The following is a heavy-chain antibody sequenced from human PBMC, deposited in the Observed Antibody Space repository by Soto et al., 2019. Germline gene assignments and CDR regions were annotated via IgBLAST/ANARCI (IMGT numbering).Heavy chain of an antibody. CDR2: IYYSGST. CDR3: ARHGGRWELLGRQRSLDAFDI. V-gene: IGHV4-39*01. CDR1: GGSISSSSYY. Sequence: QLQLQESGPGLVKPSETLSLTCTVSGGSISSSSYYWGWIRQPPGKGLEWIGSIYYSGSTYYNPSLKSRVTISVDTSKNQFSLKLSSVTAADTAVYYCARHGGRWELLGRQRSLDAFDIWGQGTMVTVSS. J-gene: IGHJ3*02. D-gene: IGHD1-26*01.